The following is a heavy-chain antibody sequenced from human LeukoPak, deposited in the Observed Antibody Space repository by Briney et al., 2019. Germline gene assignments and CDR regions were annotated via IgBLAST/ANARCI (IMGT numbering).Heavy chain of an antibody. CDR2: ISISSSTI. CDR3: ARGPPLFDP. V-gene: IGHV3-48*01. J-gene: IGHJ5*02. CDR1: GFTFSGYD. Sequence: GGSLRLSCAGSGFTFSGYDMNWLRQAPGKGLEWVSYISISSSTIYYAESVKGRFTISRDNAKNSLYLQVNSLRAEDTAIYYCARGPPLFDPWGQGTLVTVSS.